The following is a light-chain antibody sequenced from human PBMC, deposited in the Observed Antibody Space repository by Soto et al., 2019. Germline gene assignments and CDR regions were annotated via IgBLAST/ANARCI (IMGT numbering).Light chain of an antibody. CDR2: KAS. V-gene: IGKV1-5*03. CDR1: QSISSW. J-gene: IGKJ2*01. CDR3: QQHSSSSPYT. Sequence: DIPMTLSPSTLSASVGDRVTITCRASQSISSWLAWYQQKPGKAPNLLIYKASTLGSGVPSRFSGGGSGTEFTLTISSLQPDDFATYYCQQHSSSSPYTFGQGTKLEIK.